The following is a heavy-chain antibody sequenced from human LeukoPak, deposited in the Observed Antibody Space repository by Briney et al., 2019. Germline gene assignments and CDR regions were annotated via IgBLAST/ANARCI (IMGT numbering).Heavy chain of an antibody. Sequence: PGGSLRLSCAASGSTFSSYSMNWVRQAPGKGLEWVSSISSSSYIYYAVSVKGRFTTSRDNAKNALYLQMNSLRAEDAAVYYCARGELVPDYWGQGTLVTVSS. J-gene: IGHJ4*02. CDR3: ARGELVPDY. V-gene: IGHV3-21*01. CDR2: ISSSSYI. D-gene: IGHD6-6*01. CDR1: GSTFSSYS.